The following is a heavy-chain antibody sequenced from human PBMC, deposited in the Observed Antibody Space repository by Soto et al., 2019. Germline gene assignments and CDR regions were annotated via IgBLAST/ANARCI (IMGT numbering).Heavy chain of an antibody. D-gene: IGHD2-8*01. CDR3: AMVDAYVTPSQQDF. J-gene: IGHJ4*03. CDR1: GYTFTRYG. Sequence: QVQLVQSGAEVKNPGASVKVSCKASGYTFTRYGIGWARQAPGQGLEWMGWINTYNGNTNYAQNVQGRVTLTTETSTSTAYMELRSLRANDTAIYYCAMVDAYVTPSQQDFWGQGTPVIVSS. V-gene: IGHV1-18*01. CDR2: INTYNGNT.